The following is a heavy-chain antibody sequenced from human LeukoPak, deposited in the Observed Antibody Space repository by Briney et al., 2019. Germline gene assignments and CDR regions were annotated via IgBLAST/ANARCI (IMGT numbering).Heavy chain of an antibody. CDR2: ISGSGGTT. J-gene: IGHJ5*02. Sequence: PGGSLRLSCVASGFTFNSYAMNWVRQAPGKGLEWLSAISGSGGTTYYADSVKGRFTISRDNCKNTLYLQMNSLRAEDTALYYCAKDLLDSIGWLAENWFDPWGQGTLVTVPP. V-gene: IGHV3-23*01. D-gene: IGHD6-19*01. CDR3: AKDLLDSIGWLAENWFDP. CDR1: GFTFNSYA.